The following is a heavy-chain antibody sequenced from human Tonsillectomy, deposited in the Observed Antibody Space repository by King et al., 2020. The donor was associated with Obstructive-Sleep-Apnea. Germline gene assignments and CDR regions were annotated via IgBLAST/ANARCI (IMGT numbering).Heavy chain of an antibody. J-gene: IGHJ3*02. D-gene: IGHD3-10*01. CDR2: ISNSGNTI. Sequence: VQLVQSGGGLVQPGGSLRLSCAASGFAFSGYNMNWVRQTPGKGLEWVSYISNSGNTIFYADSVKGRFTISRDNAKNSLFLQMNTLGVEDTAVYYCVTGGWFGEMDAFDIWGQGTMVTVS. CDR1: GFAFSGYN. CDR3: VTGGWFGEMDAFDI. V-gene: IGHV3-48*01.